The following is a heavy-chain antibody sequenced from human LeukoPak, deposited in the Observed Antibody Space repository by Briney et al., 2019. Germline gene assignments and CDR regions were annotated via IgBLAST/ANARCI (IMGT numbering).Heavy chain of an antibody. V-gene: IGHV3-48*04. CDR3: VRDHNWAFDY. CDR1: GFTFSSYS. D-gene: IGHD3-16*01. J-gene: IGHJ4*02. Sequence: GGSLRPSCEASGFTFSSYSMNWDRQSPGKGLEWIAYIRGGGDPINYADSVKGRFIVSRDNAKNSLSLEMNSLSADDTAVYYCVRDHNWAFDYWGLGTLVTVSS. CDR2: IRGGGDPI.